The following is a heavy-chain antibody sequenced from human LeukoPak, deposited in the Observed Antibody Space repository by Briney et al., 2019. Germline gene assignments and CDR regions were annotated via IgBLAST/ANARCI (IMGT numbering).Heavy chain of an antibody. Sequence: SETLSLTCAVYGGSFSGYYWSWIRQPPGKGRGWIGEINHSGSTNYNPSLKSRVTISVDTSKNQFSLKLSSVTAADTAVYYCARVSGGYLDYWGQGTLVTVSS. V-gene: IGHV4-34*01. D-gene: IGHD2-15*01. J-gene: IGHJ4*02. CDR2: INHSGST. CDR1: GGSFSGYY. CDR3: ARVSGGYLDY.